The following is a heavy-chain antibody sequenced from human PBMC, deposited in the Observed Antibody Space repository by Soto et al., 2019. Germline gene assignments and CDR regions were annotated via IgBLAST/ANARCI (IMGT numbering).Heavy chain of an antibody. CDR2: ISSSSSVI. Sequence: EVQLVESGGGLVQPGGSRRLSCEVSGFTFSSFTMSGVGKAQGKGLEWLSYISSSSSVIYYADSVKGRITVSRDNAKNSLFLQMHSLRDDDTAVYYCARYVITPRAFDIWGQGTVVTVSS. V-gene: IGHV3-48*02. CDR3: ARYVITPRAFDI. J-gene: IGHJ3*02. D-gene: IGHD1-20*01. CDR1: GFTFSSFT.